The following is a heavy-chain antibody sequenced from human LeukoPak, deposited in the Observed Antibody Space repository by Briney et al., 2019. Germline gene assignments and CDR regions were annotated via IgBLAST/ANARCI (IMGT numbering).Heavy chain of an antibody. CDR2: INHSRYT. CDR3: TRMTTGHDY. V-gene: IGHV4-34*01. CDR1: GVSFDDYY. D-gene: IGHD4-17*01. J-gene: IGHJ4*02. Sequence: PSETLSLTCAVSGVSFDDYYWAWVRQTPGKGLEWIGEINHSRYTNDSPSLKSRVTLSIDTSRKQFSLNLRSVTVADAGTYYCTRMTTGHDYWGQGTLVTVSS.